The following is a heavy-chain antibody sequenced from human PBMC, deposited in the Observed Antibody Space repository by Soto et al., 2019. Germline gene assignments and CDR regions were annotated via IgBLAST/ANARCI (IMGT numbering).Heavy chain of an antibody. V-gene: IGHV4-4*07. CDR1: GASISNYY. D-gene: IGHD4-17*01. CDR2: IYASGTT. J-gene: IGHJ4*02. Sequence: QMRLQESGPGLVKPSETLSLTCTVSGASISNYYWSWIRQPDEKGLEFLGRIYASGTTNYNPSLISHVTISLHTSKNQFPLSLHSGTAADTNVYYCAGESRSELRTVEYWGQATLVTVSS. CDR3: AGESRSELRTVEY.